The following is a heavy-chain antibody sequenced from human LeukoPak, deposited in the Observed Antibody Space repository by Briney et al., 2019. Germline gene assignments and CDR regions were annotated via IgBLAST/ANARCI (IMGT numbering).Heavy chain of an antibody. CDR2: IYYSGST. CDR1: GGSISSYY. D-gene: IGHD5-18*01. CDR3: ARVAGYSYGCDY. J-gene: IGHJ4*02. Sequence: SETLSLTCTVSGGSISSYYWSWIRQPPGKGLEWIGYIYYSGSTNYNPSLKSRVTISVDTSKNQFSLKLSSVTAADTAVYYCARVAGYSYGCDYWGQGTLVTVSS. V-gene: IGHV4-59*01.